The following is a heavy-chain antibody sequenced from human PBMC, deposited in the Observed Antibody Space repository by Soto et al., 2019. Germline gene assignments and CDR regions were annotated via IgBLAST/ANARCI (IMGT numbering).Heavy chain of an antibody. CDR1: GGTFSSYA. J-gene: IGHJ4*02. V-gene: IGHV1-69*06. D-gene: IGHD5-12*01. Sequence: SVKVSCKASGGTFSSYAISWVRQAPGQGLEWMGGIIPIFGTANYAQKFQGRVTITADNSKNTLYLQMNSLRAEDTAVYYCAGNIVATITLFDYWAREPWSPSPQ. CDR2: IIPIFGTA. CDR3: AGNIVATITLFDY.